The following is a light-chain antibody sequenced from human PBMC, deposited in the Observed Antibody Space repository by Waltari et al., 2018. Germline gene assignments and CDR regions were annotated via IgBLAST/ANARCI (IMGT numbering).Light chain of an antibody. Sequence: QSVLTQPPSASGTPGQRVTISCSGSSSNIGRNVVNWYQQLPGTAPKLLMFSNNQRPSGVPDRCSGSKSGTAASLAISGLQSEDEADYYCAAWDDSLNGPGYVFGTGTKVSVL. CDR3: AAWDDSLNGPGYV. V-gene: IGLV1-44*01. CDR1: SSNIGRNV. CDR2: SNN. J-gene: IGLJ1*01.